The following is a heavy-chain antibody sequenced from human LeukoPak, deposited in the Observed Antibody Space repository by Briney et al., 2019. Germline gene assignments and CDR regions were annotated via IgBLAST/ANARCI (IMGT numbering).Heavy chain of an antibody. CDR2: IYTSGST. CDR3: ARLPAGSGSLSYFDY. V-gene: IGHV4-4*07. Sequence: SETLSLTCTVSGGSISSYYWSWIRQPAGQGLEWIGRIYTSGSTNYNPSLKSRVTLSLDTSKNQFSLKLSSVTAADTAVYYCARLPAGSGSLSYFDYWGQGTLATVSS. CDR1: GGSISSYY. D-gene: IGHD3-10*01. J-gene: IGHJ4*02.